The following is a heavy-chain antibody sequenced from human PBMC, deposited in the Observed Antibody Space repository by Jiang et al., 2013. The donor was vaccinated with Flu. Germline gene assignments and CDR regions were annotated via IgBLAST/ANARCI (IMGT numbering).Heavy chain of an antibody. D-gene: IGHD3-22*01. J-gene: IGHJ3*01. CDR2: IIPLFGTT. Sequence: GGTFDSHAISWLRQAPGQWPEWMGGIIPLFGTTDYTQKFQGRLTITADKSTRTAYMELSSLRSEDTAIYYCARDLDYYDRSAYEPDALDLWGQGTMVTVSS. CDR3: ARDLDYYDRSAYEPDALDL. CDR1: GGTFDSHA. V-gene: IGHV1-69*06.